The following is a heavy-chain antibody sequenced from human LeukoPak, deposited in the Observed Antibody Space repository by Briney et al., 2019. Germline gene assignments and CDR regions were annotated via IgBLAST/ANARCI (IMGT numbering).Heavy chain of an antibody. CDR2: IHHSGRT. V-gene: IGHV4-38-2*02. D-gene: IGHD5-24*01. Sequence: PSETLSLTCTVSGYSISNDYYWGWIRQPPGKGLEWIASIHHSGRTYYNPSPKSRVTISVDTSKNQFSLKLSFVTAADTAVYYCARHSGDGHSNPGSTFDIWGQGTVVTVSS. J-gene: IGHJ3*02. CDR1: GYSISNDYY. CDR3: ARHSGDGHSNPGSTFDI.